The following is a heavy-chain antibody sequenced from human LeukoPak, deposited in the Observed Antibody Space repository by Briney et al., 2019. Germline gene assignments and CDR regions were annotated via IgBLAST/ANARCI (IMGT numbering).Heavy chain of an antibody. CDR2: ITSDGSST. CDR3: ARAPSEIGGYYPEYFRH. V-gene: IGHV3-74*01. D-gene: IGHD3-22*01. CDR1: GFTFSSYW. J-gene: IGHJ1*01. Sequence: GGSLRLSCAASGFTFSSYWMHWVRQAPGKGLVWVSRITSDGSSTSYADSVKGRFTISRDNAKNTLSLQMNSLRAEDTGVYYCARAPSEIGGYYPEYFRHWGQGTLVTVSS.